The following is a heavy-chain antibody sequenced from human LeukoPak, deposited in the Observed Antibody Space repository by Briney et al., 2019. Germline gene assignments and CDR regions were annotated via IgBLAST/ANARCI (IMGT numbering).Heavy chain of an antibody. D-gene: IGHD2-15*01. V-gene: IGHV3-64*01. J-gene: IGHJ4*02. CDR2: ISSNGGST. CDR1: GFTFSSYA. CDR3: ARDYCSGGSCYLGGVYFDY. Sequence: PGGSLRLSCAASGFTFSSYAMHWVRQAPGKGLEYVSAISSNGGSTYYANSVKGRFTISRDNSKNTLYLQMGSLRAEDMAVYYCARDYCSGGSCYLGGVYFDYWGQGTLVTVSS.